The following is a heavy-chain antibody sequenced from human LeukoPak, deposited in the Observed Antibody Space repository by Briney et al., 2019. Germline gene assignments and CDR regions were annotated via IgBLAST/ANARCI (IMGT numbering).Heavy chain of an antibody. CDR1: GFSFTSYG. CDR2: ISSTSGTI. Sequence: PGGSLRLSCTDSGFSFTSYGMNWVRQAPGKGLEWVSYISSTSGTIQYADSVNGRFTISRDNAKNSLYLQLDGLGAEDTAVYYCARVSFTSAWSFDYWGPGTLVTVSS. V-gene: IGHV3-48*04. J-gene: IGHJ4*02. CDR3: ARVSFTSAWSFDY. D-gene: IGHD6-19*01.